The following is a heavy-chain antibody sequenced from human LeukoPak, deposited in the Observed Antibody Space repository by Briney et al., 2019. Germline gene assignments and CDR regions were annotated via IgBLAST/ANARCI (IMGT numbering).Heavy chain of an antibody. CDR1: GFTFSSYG. V-gene: IGHV3-30*03. CDR2: ISYDGSNK. J-gene: IGHJ4*02. CDR3: ARDVSVGATDY. Sequence: GGSLRLSCAASGFTFSSYGMHWVRQAPGKGLEWVAVISYDGSNKYYADSVKGRFTISRDNSKNTLYLQMNSLRAEDTAVYYCARDVSVGATDYWGQGTLVTVSS. D-gene: IGHD1-26*01.